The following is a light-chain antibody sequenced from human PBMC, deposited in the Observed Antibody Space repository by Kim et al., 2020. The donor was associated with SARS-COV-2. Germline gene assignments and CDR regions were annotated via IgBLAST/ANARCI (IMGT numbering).Light chain of an antibody. CDR3: QSYNRDNVI. Sequence: GKTVTIACTRSSAIIDDKYVQWYQQRPGGVPTTVIYEDDQRPSGVSDRFSGSIDNSSNSASLTISGLRTEDEADYYCQSYNRDNVIFGGGTQLTVL. CDR1: SAIIDDKY. CDR2: EDD. V-gene: IGLV6-57*03. J-gene: IGLJ2*01.